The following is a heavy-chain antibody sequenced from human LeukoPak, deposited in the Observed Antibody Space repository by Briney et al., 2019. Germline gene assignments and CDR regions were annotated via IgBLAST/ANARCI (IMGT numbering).Heavy chain of an antibody. CDR3: ARASHDYGDYSHFDY. Sequence: SETLSLTCAVSGGSISSRNWWSWVRQPPGKGLEWIGEIYHSGSTNYNPSLKTRVTISVDKSKNQFSLKLSSVTAADTAVYYCARASHDYGDYSHFDYWGQGTLVTVSP. CDR1: GGSISSRNW. V-gene: IGHV4-4*02. J-gene: IGHJ4*02. D-gene: IGHD4-17*01. CDR2: IYHSGST.